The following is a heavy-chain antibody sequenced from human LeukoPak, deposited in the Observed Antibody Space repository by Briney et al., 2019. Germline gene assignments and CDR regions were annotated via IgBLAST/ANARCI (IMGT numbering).Heavy chain of an antibody. J-gene: IGHJ6*03. CDR3: ASSNAAPTDPHYCYMNV. V-gene: IGHV3-33*02. CDR1: GFTFSNYG. Sequence: PGRSLRLSCAASGFTFSNYGMHWVRQAPGKGLEWLALMWTDGSIKYYADSAKGRFTISRDNSKNTVFLQMNSLRAEDTAVYYCASSNAAPTDPHYCYMNVWGKGTTVTVSS. CDR2: MWTDGSIK. D-gene: IGHD4-11*01.